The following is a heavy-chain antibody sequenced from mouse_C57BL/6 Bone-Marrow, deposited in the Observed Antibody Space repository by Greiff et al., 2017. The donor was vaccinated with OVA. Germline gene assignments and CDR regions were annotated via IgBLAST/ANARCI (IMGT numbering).Heavy chain of an antibody. CDR2: VVPGSGGS. CDR1: GYTFTNNW. V-gene: IGHV1-55*01. Sequence: QVQLQQPGAELVKPGASVKMSCRASGYTFTNNWITWVRQRPGQGLEWIGDVVPGSGGSKNNEKFKRRATLTVDTSSSTAYMQLSSLTAADSAVYYCARDYGSSGGAVDYWGQGTSVTVSS. D-gene: IGHD1-1*01. CDR3: ARDYGSSGGAVDY. J-gene: IGHJ4*01.